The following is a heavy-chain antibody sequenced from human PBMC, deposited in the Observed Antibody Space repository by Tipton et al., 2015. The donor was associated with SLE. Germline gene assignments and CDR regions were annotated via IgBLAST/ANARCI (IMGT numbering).Heavy chain of an antibody. V-gene: IGHV4-61*02. Sequence: TLSLTCTVSGVPLVSGSYYWTWIRQPAGKGLEWIGRIYTSGRTDYNPSLQSRVTISVDRSKSQFSLSLRSVTAADTAVYYCARELGGYSGYAWATHHDAFDIWGQGTMVTVSS. J-gene: IGHJ3*02. CDR3: ARELGGYSGYAWATHHDAFDI. D-gene: IGHD5-12*01. CDR2: IYTSGRT. CDR1: GVPLVSGSYY.